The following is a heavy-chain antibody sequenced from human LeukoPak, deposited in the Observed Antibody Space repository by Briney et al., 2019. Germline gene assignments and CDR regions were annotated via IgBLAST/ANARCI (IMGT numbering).Heavy chain of an antibody. Sequence: GASVNVSCKSSAGTFSSYAISRGRQAPAQGLEWTGRVIPGLGITNYAQRFQGRGTITADKSTSTAYMELSSPRSEDTAVYYGATGLRYFDWLDAFDIWGQGTMVTVSS. CDR3: ATGLRYFDWLDAFDI. CDR1: AGTFSSYA. CDR2: VIPGLGIT. D-gene: IGHD3-9*01. J-gene: IGHJ3*02. V-gene: IGHV1-69*04.